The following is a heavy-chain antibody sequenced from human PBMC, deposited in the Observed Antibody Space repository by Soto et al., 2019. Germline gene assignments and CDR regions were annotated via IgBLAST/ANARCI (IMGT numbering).Heavy chain of an antibody. V-gene: IGHV3-64D*08. CDR3: VKDPLTMVRGVTPPY. CDR2: ITRNGGST. D-gene: IGHD3-10*01. Sequence: GGSLRLSCSTSGFTFYSHAMDWVRQAPGKGLEFVSGITRNGGSTYYADSVKGRFTISRDNSKNTLYLQMSSLRPEDTAVYYCVKDPLTMVRGVTPPYWGQGTLVTVSS. J-gene: IGHJ4*02. CDR1: GFTFYSHA.